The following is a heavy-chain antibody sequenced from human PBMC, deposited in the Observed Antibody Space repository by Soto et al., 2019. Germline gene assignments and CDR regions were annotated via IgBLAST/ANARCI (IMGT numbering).Heavy chain of an antibody. V-gene: IGHV4-30-2*01. D-gene: IGHD6-19*01. Sequence: QLQLQESGSGLVKPSQTLSLTCAVSGGSISSGGYSWSWIRQPPGKGLEWIGYTSHSVSTFYDPSLKSRVTISVDRSKNQLSLILSSVTAADTAVYLCARGIAVTGTYYGMDVWGQGTTVTVSS. J-gene: IGHJ6*02. CDR2: TSHSVST. CDR1: GGSISSGGYS. CDR3: ARGIAVTGTYYGMDV.